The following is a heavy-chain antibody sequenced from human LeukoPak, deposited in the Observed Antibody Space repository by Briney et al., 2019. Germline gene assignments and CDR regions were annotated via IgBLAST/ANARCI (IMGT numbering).Heavy chain of an antibody. V-gene: IGHV3-66*02. CDR3: ARGLPENWIDAFDI. D-gene: IGHD1-1*01. Sequence: PGGSLRLSCAASGVTVSSNYMSWVRQAPGKGLEWVSVIYSGGSTYYADSVKGRFTISRDNSKNTLYLQMNSLRAEDTAVYYCARGLPENWIDAFDIWGQGTMVTVSS. J-gene: IGHJ3*02. CDR2: IYSGGST. CDR1: GVTVSSNY.